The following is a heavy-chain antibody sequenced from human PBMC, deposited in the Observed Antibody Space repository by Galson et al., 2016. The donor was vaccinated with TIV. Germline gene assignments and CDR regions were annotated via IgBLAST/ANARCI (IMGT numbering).Heavy chain of an antibody. CDR3: AKDRNTAMDTYYYYYGMDV. CDR1: GYTFTSYY. CDR2: INPSGGGT. J-gene: IGHJ6*02. V-gene: IGHV1-46*01. Sequence: SVKVSCKASGYTFTSYYLYWARQAPGQGLEWMGLINPSGGGTTYAQKFQGRVTISADESTSTLYMEVRSLRSEDTAVYYCAKDRNTAMDTYYYYYGMDVWGQGTTVTVSS. D-gene: IGHD5-18*01.